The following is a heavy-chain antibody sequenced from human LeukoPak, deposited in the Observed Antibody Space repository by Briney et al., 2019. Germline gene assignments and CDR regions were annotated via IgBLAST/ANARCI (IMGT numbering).Heavy chain of an antibody. CDR2: IYSGGST. Sequence: PGGSLRLSCAASGFTVSSNYMSWVGQAPGKGLEWVSVIYSGGSTYYADSVKGRFTISRDNSKNTLYLQMSSLRAEDTAVYYCARSVVTAIIDAFDIWGQGTMVTVSS. J-gene: IGHJ3*02. D-gene: IGHD2-21*02. CDR1: GFTVSSNY. V-gene: IGHV3-66*02. CDR3: ARSVVTAIIDAFDI.